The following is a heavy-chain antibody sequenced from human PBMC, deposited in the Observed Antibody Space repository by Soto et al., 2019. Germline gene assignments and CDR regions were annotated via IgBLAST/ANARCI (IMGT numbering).Heavy chain of an antibody. CDR2: IEGSGEIT. V-gene: IGHV3-23*01. J-gene: IGHJ5*02. CDR3: VKNSGWFNT. Sequence: PGGSLRLSCAASGFMFSTTDMSWVRQAPGKGLEWLTTIEGSGEITHYADSVKGRFTISRDNSKSTVYLQMDSLTADDTAVYFCVKNSGWFNTWGQGTPVTVS. D-gene: IGHD3-10*01. CDR1: GFMFSTTD.